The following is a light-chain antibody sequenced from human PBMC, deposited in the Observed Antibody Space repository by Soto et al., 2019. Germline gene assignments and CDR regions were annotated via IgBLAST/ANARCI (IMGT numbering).Light chain of an antibody. Sequence: DIQMTQSPSTLSASVGDRVTITCRASQSISSWLAWNQQKPGKAPKLLIYKASSLESGVPSRFSGSGSGTEFTLTISSLQPDDFATYCCQQYNSYPWTFGQGTKVEIK. CDR3: QQYNSYPWT. CDR2: KAS. CDR1: QSISSW. J-gene: IGKJ1*01. V-gene: IGKV1-5*03.